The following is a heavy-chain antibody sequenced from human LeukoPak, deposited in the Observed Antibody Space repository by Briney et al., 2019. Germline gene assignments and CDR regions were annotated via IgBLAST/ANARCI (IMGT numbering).Heavy chain of an antibody. J-gene: IGHJ4*02. D-gene: IGHD3-22*01. CDR1: GVTFSGYA. V-gene: IGHV3-23*01. CDR2: IGGLGGST. CDR3: AKRPDRSYYDRTGYYYFDY. Sequence: GGSLRLSCVASGVTFSGYAMSWVRQAPGKGLEWVSSIGGLGGSTFYAVSVKGRFTISRDNSKNTLYLQMNSLRAEDTAVYYCAKRPDRSYYDRTGYYYFDYWGQGTLVTVSS.